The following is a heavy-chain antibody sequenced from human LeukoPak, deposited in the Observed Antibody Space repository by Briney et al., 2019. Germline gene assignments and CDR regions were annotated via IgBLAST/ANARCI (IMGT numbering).Heavy chain of an antibody. J-gene: IGHJ4*02. CDR1: GGSISSSNW. V-gene: IGHV4-4*02. CDR3: ARGPSGYYDSSGSYLRYFDY. D-gene: IGHD3-22*01. Sequence: SGTLSLTCAVSGGSISSSNWWSWVRQPPGKGLEWIREIYHSGSTNYNPSLKSRVTISVDKSKNQFSLKLSSVTAADTAVYYCARGPSGYYDSSGSYLRYFDYWGQGTLVTVSS. CDR2: IYHSGST.